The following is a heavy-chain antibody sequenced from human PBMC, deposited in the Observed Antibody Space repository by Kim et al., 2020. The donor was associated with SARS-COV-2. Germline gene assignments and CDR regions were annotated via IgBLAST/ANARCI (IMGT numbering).Heavy chain of an antibody. Sequence: SETLSLTCTVSGGSISSYYWSWIRQPPGKGLEWIGYIYYSGSTNYNPSLKSRVTISVDTSKNQFSLKLSSVTAADTAVYYCARHNRITMVRGVIHPWGQGTLVTVSS. D-gene: IGHD3-10*01. V-gene: IGHV4-59*08. CDR1: GGSISSYY. CDR2: IYYSGST. J-gene: IGHJ5*02. CDR3: ARHNRITMVRGVIHP.